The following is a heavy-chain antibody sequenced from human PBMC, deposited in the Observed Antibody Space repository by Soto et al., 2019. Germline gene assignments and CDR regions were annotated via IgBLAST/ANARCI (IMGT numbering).Heavy chain of an antibody. J-gene: IGHJ4*02. CDR3: ARGGYYTFWNGSIGTY. V-gene: IGHV3-30-3*01. Sequence: QLPLVESGGGVVQPGTSLRVSCAASQFTFSSFTMHWVRQAPGKGLEWVAVISNAERNKFYADSVKGRFTISRDNSKNTLFLQMNSLPAEDTAVYYCARGGYYTFWNGSIGTYWGQGTLVTVSS. D-gene: IGHD3-3*01. CDR1: QFTFSSFT. CDR2: ISNAERNK.